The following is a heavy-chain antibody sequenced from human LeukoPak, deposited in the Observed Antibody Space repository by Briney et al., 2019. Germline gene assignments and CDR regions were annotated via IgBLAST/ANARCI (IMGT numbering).Heavy chain of an antibody. V-gene: IGHV3-48*01. CDR3: ARESELEFGYYGMDV. J-gene: IGHJ6*02. CDR1: GFTFSSYS. D-gene: IGHD1-1*01. Sequence: GGSLRLSCAASGFTFSSYSMNWVRQAPGKGLEWVSYISSSSSTIYYADSVKGRFTISRDNAKNSLYLQMNSLRAEDTAVYYCARESELEFGYYGMDVWGQGTTVTVSS. CDR2: ISSSSSTI.